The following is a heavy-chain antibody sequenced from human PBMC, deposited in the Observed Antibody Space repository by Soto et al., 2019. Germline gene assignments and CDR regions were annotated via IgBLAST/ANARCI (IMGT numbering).Heavy chain of an antibody. CDR2: INHSGST. Sequence: KTSETLSLTCAVYGGSFSGYYWSWIRQPPGKGLEWIGEINHSGSTNYNPSLKSRVTISVDTSKNQFSLKLSSVTAADTAVYYCARGGDVLFDPWGQGTLVTVSS. CDR1: GGSFSGYY. V-gene: IGHV4-34*01. D-gene: IGHD3-16*01. J-gene: IGHJ5*02. CDR3: ARGGDVLFDP.